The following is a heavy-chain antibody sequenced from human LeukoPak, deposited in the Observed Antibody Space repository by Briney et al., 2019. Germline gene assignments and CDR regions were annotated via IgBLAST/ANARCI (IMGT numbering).Heavy chain of an antibody. CDR2: INSDGSRT. Sequence: GGSLRLSCAASGFTFSRYWMQWARQAPGKGLVWVSRINSDGSRTSYADSVKGQFTISRDNAKNTLYLQMNSLRAEDTAVYYCARGNDGYPYYFDYWGQGTLVTVSS. CDR1: GFTFSRYW. CDR3: ARGNDGYPYYFDY. D-gene: IGHD5-18*01. J-gene: IGHJ4*02. V-gene: IGHV3-74*01.